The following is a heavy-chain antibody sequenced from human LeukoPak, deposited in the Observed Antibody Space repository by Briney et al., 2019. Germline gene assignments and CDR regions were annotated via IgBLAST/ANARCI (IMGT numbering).Heavy chain of an antibody. CDR2: ISSNGGST. CDR3: ASLPLWELQDLVVY. V-gene: IGHV3-64*01. CDR1: GFTFSSYA. Sequence: PGGSLRLSCAASGFTFSSYAMHWVRQAPGKGLEYVSAISSNGGSTYYANSVKGRFTISRDNSKNTLYLQMGSLRAEDMAVYYCASLPLWELQDLVVYWGQGTLVTVSS. J-gene: IGHJ4*02. D-gene: IGHD1-26*01.